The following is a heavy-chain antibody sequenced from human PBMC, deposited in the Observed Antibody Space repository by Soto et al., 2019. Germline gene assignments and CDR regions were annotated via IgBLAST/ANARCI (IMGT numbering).Heavy chain of an antibody. CDR3: THSYGDYPNFCY. J-gene: IGHJ4*02. V-gene: IGHV2-5*02. D-gene: IGHD4-17*01. CDR2: LYWDDDK. CDR1: GFSLTTRGVG. Sequence: QITLKESGPTLLKPTQTLTLTCAFSGFSLTTRGVGVCWIRQPPGKALEWLALLYWDDDKRYSPSLKTRRTSTKDPSKNQVVLTMTNMDPVDTATYYCTHSYGDYPNFCYWGQGTLVAVSS.